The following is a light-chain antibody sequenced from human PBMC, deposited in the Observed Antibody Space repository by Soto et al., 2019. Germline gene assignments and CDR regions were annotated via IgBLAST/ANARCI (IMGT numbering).Light chain of an antibody. V-gene: IGLV2-23*01. J-gene: IGLJ3*02. CDR1: SSDVGSYNL. Sequence: QSALTQPASVSGSPGQSITISCTGTSSDVGSYNLVSWYQQHPGKAPKLMIYEGSKRPSGVSNRFSGSKSGNTASLTISGLHAEDEADYYCCSYAGRSTLFGGGTKLTVL. CDR3: CSYAGRSTL. CDR2: EGS.